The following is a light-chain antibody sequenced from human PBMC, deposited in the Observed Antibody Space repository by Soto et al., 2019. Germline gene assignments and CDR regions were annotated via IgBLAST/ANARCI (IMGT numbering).Light chain of an antibody. Sequence: EIVLTQSPGTLSLSPGERAALSCRASQSVSSSYLAWYQQKPGQAPRLLIYGASSRATGIPDRFSVRGSGTDFTLTISRLEPEDFAVYYCQQYGSSSYTFGQGTKLEIK. J-gene: IGKJ2*01. CDR3: QQYGSSSYT. V-gene: IGKV3-20*01. CDR1: QSVSSSY. CDR2: GAS.